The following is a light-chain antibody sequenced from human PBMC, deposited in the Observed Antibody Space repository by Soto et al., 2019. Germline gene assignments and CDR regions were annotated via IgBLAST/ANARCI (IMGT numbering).Light chain of an antibody. Sequence: EFVLTQSPGTLSLSPGERSTLSCMASQTVRNNYLAWYQQKPGQAPRLLIYGASNRATGIPDRFSGSGSGTDFTLTIGRLEPEDFAVYYCQQYLITPWTFGQGTKVDIK. V-gene: IGKV3-20*01. CDR2: GAS. CDR3: QQYLITPWT. CDR1: QTVRNNY. J-gene: IGKJ1*01.